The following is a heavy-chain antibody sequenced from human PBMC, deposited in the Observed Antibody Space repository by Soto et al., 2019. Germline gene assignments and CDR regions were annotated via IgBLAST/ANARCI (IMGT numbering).Heavy chain of an antibody. Sequence: SETLSLTCTVSGGSISSYYWSWIRQPPGKGLEWIGYIYYSGSTNYNPSLKSRVTISVDTSKNQFSLKLSSVTAADTAVYYCARGSGWFESNNWFDPWGQGTLVTVSS. D-gene: IGHD6-19*01. V-gene: IGHV4-59*01. CDR1: GGSISSYY. CDR3: ARGSGWFESNNWFDP. CDR2: IYYSGST. J-gene: IGHJ5*02.